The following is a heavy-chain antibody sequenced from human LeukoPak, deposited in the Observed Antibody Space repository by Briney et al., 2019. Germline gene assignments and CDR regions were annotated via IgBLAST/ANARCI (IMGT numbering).Heavy chain of an antibody. CDR2: INPNSGGT. D-gene: IGHD6-13*01. J-gene: IGHJ2*01. Sequence: ASVKVSCKASGYTFTGYYMNWVRQAPGQGLEWMGWINPNSGGTNYAQKFQGRVTMTRDTSISTAYMELSRLRSDDTAVYYCARTYGSSGLGYFDLWGRGTLVTVSS. CDR3: ARTYGSSGLGYFDL. V-gene: IGHV1-2*02. CDR1: GYTFTGYY.